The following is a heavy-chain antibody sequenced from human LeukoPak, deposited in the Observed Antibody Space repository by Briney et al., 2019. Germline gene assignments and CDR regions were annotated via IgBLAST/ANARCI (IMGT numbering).Heavy chain of an antibody. CDR2: IRSKGNNYAT. Sequence: GGSLRLSCAASGFSFCDSTMHWVRQASGKGLEWLGRIRSKGNNYATAYAASTKGRFTISRDDSKNTAYLQMNSLKSEDTAVYYCIPGYYGSGSYGLDYWGQGTLVTVFS. CDR1: GFSFCDST. J-gene: IGHJ4*02. CDR3: IPGYYGSGSYGLDY. D-gene: IGHD3-10*01. V-gene: IGHV3-73*01.